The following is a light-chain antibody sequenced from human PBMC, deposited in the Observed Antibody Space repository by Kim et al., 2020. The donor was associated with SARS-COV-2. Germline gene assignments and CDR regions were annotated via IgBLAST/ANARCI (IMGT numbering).Light chain of an antibody. CDR3: KQYGSSPLT. J-gene: IGKJ4*01. V-gene: IGKV3-20*01. CDR2: GAS. CDR1: QSVSSSY. Sequence: EIVLTQSPGTLSLSPGERATLSCRASQSVSSSYLAWYQQKPGQAPRLLIYGASSRATGLPDRFSGSGSGTDFTLTISRLEPEDFAVYYCKQYGSSPLTFGGGTKVDIK.